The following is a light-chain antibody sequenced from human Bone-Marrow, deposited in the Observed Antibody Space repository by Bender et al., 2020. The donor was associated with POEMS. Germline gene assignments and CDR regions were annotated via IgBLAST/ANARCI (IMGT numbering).Light chain of an antibody. Sequence: QSSLTQPASVSGSPGQSITISCSDARTYNLVSWYQQHPGKPPRLITFDGNRRPAGICNRFSGSKSGNTASLTISGLQTDDEADYYFCSYIGSNTYDYVFASGTKVTVL. CDR3: CSYIGSNTYDYV. CDR2: DGN. V-gene: IGLV2-23*01. CDR1: DARTYNL. J-gene: IGLJ1*01.